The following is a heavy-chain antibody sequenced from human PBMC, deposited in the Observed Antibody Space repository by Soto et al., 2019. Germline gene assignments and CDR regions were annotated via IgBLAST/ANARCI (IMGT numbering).Heavy chain of an antibody. CDR2: IYPGDSDT. J-gene: IGHJ6*02. CDR1: GYSFTSYW. D-gene: IGHD6-19*01. CDR3: ARGVYSSGWSTRYYYYGMDV. Sequence: GESLKISCKGSGYSFTSYWIGWVRQMPGKGLEWMGIIYPGDSDTRYSPSFQGQVTISADKSISTAYLQWSSLKASDTAMYYCARGVYSSGWSTRYYYYGMDVWGQGTTVTVSS. V-gene: IGHV5-51*01.